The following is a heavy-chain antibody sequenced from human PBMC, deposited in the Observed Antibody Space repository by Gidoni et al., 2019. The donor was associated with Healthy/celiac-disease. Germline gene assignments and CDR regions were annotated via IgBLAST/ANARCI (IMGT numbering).Heavy chain of an antibody. CDR3: ARDFHMVLAAAGNVNWFDP. J-gene: IGHJ5*02. CDR1: GFTFSSYG. V-gene: IGHV3-33*01. CDR2: IWYDGSNK. D-gene: IGHD6-13*01. Sequence: QVQLVESGGGVVQPGRSLRLSCAASGFTFSSYGMPWVRQATGKGLEWVAVIWYDGSNKYYADSVKGRFTISRDNSKNTLYLQMNSLRAEDTAVYYCARDFHMVLAAAGNVNWFDPWGQGTLVTVSS.